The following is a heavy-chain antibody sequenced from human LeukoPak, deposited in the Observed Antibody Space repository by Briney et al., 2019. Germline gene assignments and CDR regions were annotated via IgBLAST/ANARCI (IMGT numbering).Heavy chain of an antibody. J-gene: IGHJ6*03. CDR3: ARVIVENYYYYYMDV. D-gene: IGHD3-16*02. CDR1: GGSFSGYY. Sequence: SETLSLTCAVYGGSFSGYYWSWIRQPPGKGLEWIGEINHSGSTNYNPSLKSRVTISVDTSKNQFSLKLSSVSAADTAVYYCARVIVENYYYYYMDVWGKGTTVTTSS. V-gene: IGHV4-34*01. CDR2: INHSGST.